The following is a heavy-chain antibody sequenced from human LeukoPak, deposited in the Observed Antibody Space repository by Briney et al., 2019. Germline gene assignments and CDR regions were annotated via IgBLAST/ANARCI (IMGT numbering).Heavy chain of an antibody. CDR1: GFTFDDYG. CDR3: ARADWDTAMIDY. J-gene: IGHJ4*02. CDR2: INWNGGST. Sequence: GGSLRLSCAASGFTFDDYGMSWVRQAPGKGLEWVSAINWNGGSTGYTDSVKGRFTIYRDNAKNSLYLQMNSLRAEDTAVYYCARADWDTAMIDYWGQGTLVTVSS. D-gene: IGHD5-18*01. V-gene: IGHV3-20*04.